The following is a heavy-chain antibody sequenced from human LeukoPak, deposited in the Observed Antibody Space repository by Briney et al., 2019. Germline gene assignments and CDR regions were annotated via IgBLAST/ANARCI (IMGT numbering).Heavy chain of an antibody. CDR1: GGSISGSPYY. CDR3: ARQIYDYVWGY. V-gene: IGHV4-39*01. CDR2: MYYSGST. J-gene: IGHJ4*02. Sequence: SETLSLTCTVSGGSISGSPYYWGWIRQPPGKGLEWIGSMYYSGSTYYNPSLKSLVTISVDTSKKQFSLKLRSVTAADTAVYYCARQIYDYVWGYWGQGTLVTVSS. D-gene: IGHD3-16*01.